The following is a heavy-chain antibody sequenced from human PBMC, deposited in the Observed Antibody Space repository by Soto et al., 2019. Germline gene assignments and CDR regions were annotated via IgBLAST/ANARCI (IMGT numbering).Heavy chain of an antibody. CDR3: ARDFCRSPTCLDY. CDR1: GFTFRNYG. CDR2: IQNDGNKK. D-gene: IGHD2-2*01. Sequence: QVQLVESGGGVVQPGRSLRLSCAASGFTFRNYGMHWVRQAPGKGLEWVTAIQNDGNKKYYADSVKGRFTISRDDSKNALYMQMDSLRVEDTAVYYCARDFCRSPTCLDYWGQGTLVIVSS. J-gene: IGHJ4*02. V-gene: IGHV3-33*01.